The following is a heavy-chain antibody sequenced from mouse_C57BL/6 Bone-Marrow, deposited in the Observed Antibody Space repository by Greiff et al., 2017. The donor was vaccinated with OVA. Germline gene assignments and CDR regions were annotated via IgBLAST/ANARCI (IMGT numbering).Heavy chain of an antibody. CDR2: INPSNGGT. Sequence: VQLKQPGTELVKPGASVKLSCKASGYTFTSYWMHWVKQRPGQGLEWIGNINPSNGGTNYNEKFKSKATLTVDKSSSTAYMQLSSLTSEDSAVYYCARWIYGFYAMDYWGQGTSVTVSS. CDR3: ARWIYGFYAMDY. CDR1: GYTFTSYW. V-gene: IGHV1-53*01. D-gene: IGHD2-2*01. J-gene: IGHJ4*01.